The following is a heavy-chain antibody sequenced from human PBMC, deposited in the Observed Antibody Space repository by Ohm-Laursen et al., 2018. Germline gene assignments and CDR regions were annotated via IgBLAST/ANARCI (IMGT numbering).Heavy chain of an antibody. V-gene: IGHV3-33*06. D-gene: IGHD3-22*01. CDR2: TWAITGNT. CDR1: GFTLNSYG. CDR3: AKDRRITMIVVVPTHFDY. Sequence: SLRLSCTASGFTLNSYGIHWVRQAPGKGLEWVAVTWAITGNTYYADSVKGRFTISRDNSKNTLYLQMNSLRAEDTAVYYCAKDRRITMIVVVPTHFDYWGQGTLVTVSS. J-gene: IGHJ4*02.